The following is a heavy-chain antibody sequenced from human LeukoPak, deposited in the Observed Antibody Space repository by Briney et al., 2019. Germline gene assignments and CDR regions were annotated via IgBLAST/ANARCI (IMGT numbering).Heavy chain of an antibody. CDR2: ICYSGST. CDR3: ARRTFGELLTYFDY. CDR1: GGSISSSSYY. V-gene: IGHV4-39*01. J-gene: IGHJ4*02. Sequence: SETLSLTCTVSGGSISSSSYYWGWIRQPPGKGLEWIGSICYSGSTYYNPSLKSRVTISVDTSKNQFSLKLSSVTAADTAVYYCARRTFGELLTYFDYWGQGTLVTVSS. D-gene: IGHD3-10*01.